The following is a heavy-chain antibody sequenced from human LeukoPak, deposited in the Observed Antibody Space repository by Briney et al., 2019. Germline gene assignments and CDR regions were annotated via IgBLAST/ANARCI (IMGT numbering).Heavy chain of an antibody. Sequence: WASVKVPCKASGYTFTSYGISWVRQAPGQGLEWMGWISAYNGNTNYAQKLQGRVTMTTDTSTSTAYMELRSLRSDDTAVYYCARDSRGAWIQLWPPFDYWGQGTLVTVSS. CDR1: GYTFTSYG. CDR2: ISAYNGNT. D-gene: IGHD5-18*01. J-gene: IGHJ4*02. CDR3: ARDSRGAWIQLWPPFDY. V-gene: IGHV1-18*04.